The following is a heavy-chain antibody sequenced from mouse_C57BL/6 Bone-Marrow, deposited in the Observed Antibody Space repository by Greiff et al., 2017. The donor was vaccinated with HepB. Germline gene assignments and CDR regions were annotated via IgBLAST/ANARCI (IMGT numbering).Heavy chain of an antibody. CDR1: GYTFTSYC. CDR3: ARRVITTVVDYFDY. Sequence: QLHQPGAELVLPGASVKLSCKASGYTFTSYCLPWVKPRPGQGLEWIGEIDPSDSYTNYNQKFKGKSTLTVDKSSSTAYMQLSSLTSEDSAVYYCARRVITTVVDYFDYWGQGTTLTVSS. D-gene: IGHD1-1*01. J-gene: IGHJ2*01. V-gene: IGHV1-69*01. CDR2: IDPSDSYT.